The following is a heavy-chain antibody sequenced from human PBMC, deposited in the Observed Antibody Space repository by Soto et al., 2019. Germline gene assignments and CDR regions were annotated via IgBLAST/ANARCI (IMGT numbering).Heavy chain of an antibody. J-gene: IGHJ4*02. V-gene: IGHV3-7*04. Sequence: EVQLVESGGGLVQPGGSLRLSCAASGFTFSSYWMTWVRQAPGKGLEWVANLNQDGSEKYYVDSMRGRFTISRDNAKNSLFLQMDSLTAEDTAVYYCGRALDSWGQGTRVTVSS. CDR2: LNQDGSEK. CDR3: GRALDS. CDR1: GFTFSSYW.